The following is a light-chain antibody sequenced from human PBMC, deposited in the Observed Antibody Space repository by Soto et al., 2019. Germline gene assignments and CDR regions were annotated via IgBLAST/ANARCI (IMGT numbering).Light chain of an antibody. CDR2: EVS. CDR3: CSYAGGNNV. Sequence: QSALTQPPSASGSPGQSVTISCTGTSSDVGGYNYVSWFQQYPGKPPKVMIYEVSKRPSGVPDRFSGSKSGNTASLTVSGLQVEDEAEYYCCSYAGGNNVFGTGTKVTVL. V-gene: IGLV2-8*01. CDR1: SSDVGGYNY. J-gene: IGLJ1*01.